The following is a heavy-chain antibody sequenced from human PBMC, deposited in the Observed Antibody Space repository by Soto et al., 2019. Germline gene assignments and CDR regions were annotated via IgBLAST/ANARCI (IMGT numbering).Heavy chain of an antibody. CDR1: GYTFTSYG. CDR3: ARAVRGDSYGYYYYGMDV. Sequence: ASVKVSCKASGYTFTSYGSRWVRQAPGQGLEWMGWISAYNGNTNYAQKLQGRVTMTTDTSTSTAYMELRSLRSDDTAVYYCARAVRGDSYGYYYYGMDVWGQGTTVTVSS. J-gene: IGHJ6*02. D-gene: IGHD5-18*01. CDR2: ISAYNGNT. V-gene: IGHV1-18*01.